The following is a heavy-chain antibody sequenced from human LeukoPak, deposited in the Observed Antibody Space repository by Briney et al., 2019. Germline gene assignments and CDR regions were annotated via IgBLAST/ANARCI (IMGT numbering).Heavy chain of an antibody. D-gene: IGHD3-10*01. CDR3: AGSFGDVKNF. CDR2: IKPDGSEK. CDR1: GFNFRDRW. Sequence: GGSLRLSCAGSGFNFRDRWMSWLRQAPGKGPEWVAHIKPDGSEKYYVDSVKGRFIISRDDARNSLSLQMNSLRAEDTAVYYCAGSFGDVKNFWGQGTLVTVSS. V-gene: IGHV3-7*01. J-gene: IGHJ4*01.